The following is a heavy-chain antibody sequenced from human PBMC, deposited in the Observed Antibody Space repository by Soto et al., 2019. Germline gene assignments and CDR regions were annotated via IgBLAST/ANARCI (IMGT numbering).Heavy chain of an antibody. CDR1: GYSVTSYS. CDR2: IRPSDSYT. J-gene: IGHJ6*02. V-gene: IGHV5-10-1*01. Sequence: PGESLKISCKGSGYSVTSYSITWVRQMPGKGLEWMGRIRPSDSYTNYSPSFQGHVTISADKSITTAYLQWSSLKASDTAMYFCAIIVVVPAASYYGMDVWGQGTTVTVSS. D-gene: IGHD2-2*01. CDR3: AIIVVVPAASYYGMDV.